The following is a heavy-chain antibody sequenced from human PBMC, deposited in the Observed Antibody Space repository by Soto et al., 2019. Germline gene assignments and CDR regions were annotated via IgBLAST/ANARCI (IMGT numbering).Heavy chain of an antibody. CDR1: GYTFTSYA. Sequence: ASVKVSCKASGYTFTSYAMHWVRQAPGQRLEWMGWINAGNGNTKYSQKFQGRVTITRDTSASTAYMELGSLRSEDTAVYYCARGGSYYLFSYWGQGTLVTVSS. J-gene: IGHJ4*02. CDR2: INAGNGNT. V-gene: IGHV1-3*01. CDR3: ARGGSYYLFSY. D-gene: IGHD1-26*01.